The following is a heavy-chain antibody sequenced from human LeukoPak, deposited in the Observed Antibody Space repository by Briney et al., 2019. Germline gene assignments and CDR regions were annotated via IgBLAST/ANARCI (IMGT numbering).Heavy chain of an antibody. Sequence: PSGTLSLTCAVSGGSISSSNWWRWVRQPPGKGLEWIGSIYYSGSTYYNPSLKSRVTISVDTSKNQFSLKLSSVTAADTAVYYCARIQKRYYDILTGYYFPDYWGQGTLVTVSS. CDR3: ARIQKRYYDILTGYYFPDY. J-gene: IGHJ4*02. CDR2: IYYSGST. D-gene: IGHD3-9*01. V-gene: IGHV4-4*02. CDR1: GGSISSSNW.